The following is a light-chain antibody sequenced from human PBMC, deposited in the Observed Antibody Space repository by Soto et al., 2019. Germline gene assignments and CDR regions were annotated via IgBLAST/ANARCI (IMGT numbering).Light chain of an antibody. V-gene: IGLV2-14*03. CDR3: SSYTSSSLHV. J-gene: IGLJ1*01. CDR2: DVS. Sequence: QSVLTQPASVPGSPGQSITLSCTGTSSDVGGYNYVSWYQQHPGKAPKLMIYDVSNRPSGVSNRFSGSKSGNTASLTISGLQAEDEADYYCSSYTSSSLHVFGAGTKVTVL. CDR1: SSDVGGYNY.